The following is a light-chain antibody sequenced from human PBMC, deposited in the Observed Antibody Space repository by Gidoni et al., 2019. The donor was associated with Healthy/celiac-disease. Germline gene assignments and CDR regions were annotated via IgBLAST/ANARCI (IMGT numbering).Light chain of an antibody. CDR2: AAS. CDR1: QSISSY. Sequence: DIKMTQSPSSLSASVGDRVTITCRASQSISSYLNGYQQKPGIDPKLLIYAASSLQSGVPSRFSGSGSGTDFTLTISSLQPEDFATYYCQQSYSTPVTFGPGTKVDIK. V-gene: IGKV1-39*01. CDR3: QQSYSTPVT. J-gene: IGKJ3*01.